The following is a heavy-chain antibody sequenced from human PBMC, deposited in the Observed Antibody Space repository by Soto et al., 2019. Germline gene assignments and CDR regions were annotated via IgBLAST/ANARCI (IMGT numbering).Heavy chain of an antibody. J-gene: IGHJ6*02. Sequence: ASVKVSCKASGYTFTGYYMHWVRQAPGQGLEWMGWINPNSGGTNYAQKFQGWVTMTRDTSISTAYMELSRLRSDDTAVYYCARDVSIAAAGGYYYYGMDVWGQGTKVTVSS. V-gene: IGHV1-2*04. CDR2: INPNSGGT. CDR3: ARDVSIAAAGGYYYYGMDV. D-gene: IGHD6-13*01. CDR1: GYTFTGYY.